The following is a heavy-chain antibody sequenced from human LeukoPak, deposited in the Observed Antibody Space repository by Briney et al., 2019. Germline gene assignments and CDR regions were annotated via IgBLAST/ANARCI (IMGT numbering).Heavy chain of an antibody. D-gene: IGHD3-10*01. Sequence: GGSLRLSCAASGFTFDDYDMNWVRHAPGKGLEWVSRINWNGGTTNYADCEKGGFTISRDNANNSLYLQMNSLRAEDTALYYCARPFGQLSSSYFDYWGQGTLVTVSS. CDR2: INWNGGTT. V-gene: IGHV3-20*04. CDR3: ARPFGQLSSSYFDY. J-gene: IGHJ4*02. CDR1: GFTFDDYD.